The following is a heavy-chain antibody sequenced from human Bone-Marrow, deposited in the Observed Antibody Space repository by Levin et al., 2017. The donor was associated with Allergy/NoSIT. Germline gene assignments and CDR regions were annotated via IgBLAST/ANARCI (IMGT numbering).Heavy chain of an antibody. CDR1: GGSIRSRSYY. V-gene: IGHV4-39*07. Sequence: SQTLSLTCTVSGGSIRSRSYYWGWIRQPPGKGLEWIGNIYYNGNTYYNPSLKSRVTISVDTSKNQFSLKLSSVTAADTAIYYCATYPYYASSWHALDIWGQGTMVTVSS. J-gene: IGHJ3*02. CDR2: IYYNGNT. CDR3: ATYPYYASSWHALDI. D-gene: IGHD3-22*01.